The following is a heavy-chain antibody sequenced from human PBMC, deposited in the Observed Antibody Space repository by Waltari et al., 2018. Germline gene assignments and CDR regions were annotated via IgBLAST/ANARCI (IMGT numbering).Heavy chain of an antibody. Sequence: QVQLVQSGAEVKKPGASVKVSCKASGYTFTGYYMHWVRQAPGQGLEWMGWINPNSGGTNYAQKFQGRVTMTRDTSISTAYMELSRLRSDDTAVYYCARYLPGGYCSSTSCSAGDYWGQGTLVTVSS. V-gene: IGHV1-2*02. CDR3: ARYLPGGYCSSTSCSAGDY. CDR2: INPNSGGT. J-gene: IGHJ4*02. CDR1: GYTFTGYY. D-gene: IGHD2-2*01.